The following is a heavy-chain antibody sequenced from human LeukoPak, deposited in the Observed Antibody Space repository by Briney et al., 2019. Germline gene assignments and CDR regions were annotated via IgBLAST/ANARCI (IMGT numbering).Heavy chain of an antibody. D-gene: IGHD3-3*01. J-gene: IGHJ3*02. CDR2: IYYSGST. CDR1: GGSISSSSYY. CDR3: ARPANTLEGDAFDI. V-gene: IGHV4-39*01. Sequence: SETLSLTCTVSGGSISSSSYYWGWIRQPPGKGLEWIGSIYYSGSTYYNPSLKSRDTISVDTSKNQFSLKLSSVTAADTAVYYCARPANTLEGDAFDIWGQGTMVTVSS.